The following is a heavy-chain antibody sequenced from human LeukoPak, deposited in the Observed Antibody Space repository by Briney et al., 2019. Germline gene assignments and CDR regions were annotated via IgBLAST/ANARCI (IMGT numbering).Heavy chain of an antibody. CDR1: GGSISSYY. CDR2: IYYSGST. V-gene: IGHV4-59*01. CDR3: ARGVLSFDP. J-gene: IGHJ5*02. Sequence: PSETLSLTCTVSGGSISSYYWSWLRQPPGKGLEWIGYIYYSGSTNYNPSLKSRVTISVDTSKNQFSLKLSSVTAADTAVYYCARGVLSFDPWGQGTLVTVSS.